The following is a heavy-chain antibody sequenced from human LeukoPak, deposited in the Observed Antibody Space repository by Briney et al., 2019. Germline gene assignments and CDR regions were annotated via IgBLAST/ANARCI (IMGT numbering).Heavy chain of an antibody. CDR1: GYTLTGYY. D-gene: IGHD6-13*01. CDR3: ARDRGGIYSSSYYFDY. V-gene: IGHV1-2*02. Sequence: ASVTVSFTASGYTLTGYYMHWVRQAPGQGLEWMGWINPNSGGTNYAQKFQGRVTMTRDTSISTAYMELSRLRPDDTAVYYCARDRGGIYSSSYYFDYWGQGTLVTVSS. CDR2: INPNSGGT. J-gene: IGHJ4*02.